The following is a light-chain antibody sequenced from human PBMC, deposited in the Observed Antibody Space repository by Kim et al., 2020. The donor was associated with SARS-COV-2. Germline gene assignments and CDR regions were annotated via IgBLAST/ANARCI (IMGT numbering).Light chain of an antibody. J-gene: IGLJ1*01. CDR3: SSYAGSKDLV. CDR2: EVT. CDR1: SSDVGTYDH. V-gene: IGLV2-8*01. Sequence: PGQSVTISCTGSSSDVGTYDHVSWYQHHPGKAPKLVIYEVTKRPSGVPDRFSASKSGNTASLTVSGLQAEDEADYYCSSYAGSKDLVFGTGTKVTVL.